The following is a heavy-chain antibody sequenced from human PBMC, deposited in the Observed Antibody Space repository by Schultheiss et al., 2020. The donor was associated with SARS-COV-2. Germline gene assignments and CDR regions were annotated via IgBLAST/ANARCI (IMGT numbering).Heavy chain of an antibody. CDR3: ARAARARNPFDY. CDR2: INHSGST. D-gene: IGHD2/OR15-2a*01. V-gene: IGHV4-4*02. J-gene: IGHJ4*02. CDR1: GGSISSSNW. Sequence: SETLSLTCTVSGGSISSSNWWSWIRQPPGKGLEWIGEINHSGSTNYNPSLKSRVTISVDTSKNQFSLKLSSVTAADTAVYYCARAARARNPFDYWGQGTLVTVSS.